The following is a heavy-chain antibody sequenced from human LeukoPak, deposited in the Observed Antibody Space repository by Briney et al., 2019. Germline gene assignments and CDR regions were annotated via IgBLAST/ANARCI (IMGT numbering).Heavy chain of an antibody. V-gene: IGHV4-4*07. CDR2: IYTSGST. CDR3: ARDSAYDSSLYFDY. CDR1: GGSISSYY. J-gene: IGHJ4*02. Sequence: PSETLSLTCTVSGGSISSYYWSWIRQPAGKGLEWIGRIYTSGSTNYNPSLKSRVTMSVDTSKNQFSLKPSSATAADTAVYYCARDSAYDSSLYFDYWGQGTLVTVSS. D-gene: IGHD3-22*01.